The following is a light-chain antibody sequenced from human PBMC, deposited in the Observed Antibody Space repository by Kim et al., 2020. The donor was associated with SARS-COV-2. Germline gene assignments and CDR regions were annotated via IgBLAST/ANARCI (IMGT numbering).Light chain of an antibody. CDR2: DAS. J-gene: IGKJ3*01. V-gene: IGKV1-13*02. Sequence: AIQLTQSPSSLSASVGDRVTITCRASQGISSALAWYQQKPGKAPKLLIYDASSLESGVPSSFSGSGSGTDFTLTISSLQPEDFATYYCQQFNSYPPFTFGPGTKVDIK. CDR3: QQFNSYPPFT. CDR1: QGISSA.